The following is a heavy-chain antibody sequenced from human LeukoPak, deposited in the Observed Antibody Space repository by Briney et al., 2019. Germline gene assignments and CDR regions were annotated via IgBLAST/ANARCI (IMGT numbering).Heavy chain of an antibody. D-gene: IGHD4-23*01. CDR2: IIPILGIA. Sequence: SVKVSCKASGGTFISYTISWVRQAPGQGLEGMGRIIPILGIANYAQKFQGRVTITADKSTSTAYMELSSLRSEDTAVYYCARDFSDGGNGNWFDPWGQGTLVTVSS. V-gene: IGHV1-69*04. CDR1: GGTFISYT. J-gene: IGHJ5*02. CDR3: ARDFSDGGNGNWFDP.